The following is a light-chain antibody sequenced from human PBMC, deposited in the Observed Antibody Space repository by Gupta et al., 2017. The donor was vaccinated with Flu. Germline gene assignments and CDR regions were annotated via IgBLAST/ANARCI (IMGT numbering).Light chain of an antibody. CDR2: LGS. J-gene: IGKJ3*01. CDR1: QSLLHSNGYNY. CDR3: IQSLQAPPT. V-gene: IGKV2-28*01. Sequence: DIVMNQSPRSLPVTPGEPASISCRSSQSLLHSNGYNYLDWYLQKPGQSPQLLIYLGSNRAPGVPDRFSGHGSDTDLPLKIRRVEAEDVGVYYCIQSLQAPPTFGPGTKVDIK.